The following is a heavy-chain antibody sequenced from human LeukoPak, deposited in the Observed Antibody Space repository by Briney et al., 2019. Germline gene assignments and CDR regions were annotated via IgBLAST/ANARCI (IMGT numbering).Heavy chain of an antibody. CDR1: GGSISSYY. CDR2: LYASGYT. V-gene: IGHV4-4*07. D-gene: IGHD3-3*01. CDR3: ARDFRSGYLDY. J-gene: IGHJ4*02. Sequence: SETLSLTCTVSGGSISSYYWSWIRQPAGKGLEWIGRLYASGYTTYNPSLKSRVTMSVDTSKTQFSLKLSCVTAADTAVYYCARDFRSGYLDYWGQGTLVTVSS.